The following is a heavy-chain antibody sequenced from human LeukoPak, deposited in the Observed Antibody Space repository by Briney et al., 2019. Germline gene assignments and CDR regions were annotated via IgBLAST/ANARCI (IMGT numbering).Heavy chain of an antibody. D-gene: IGHD3-16*01. Sequence: PSETLSLTCVVSGDSPSGYHWSRIRRPPGKGLEWIGYISYSGTTNYNPSLKSRVTISIDTSKNHFSLALRSVTAADTAVYYCALMGVGPPTVNYWGQGALVTVSS. CDR2: ISYSGTT. J-gene: IGHJ4*02. CDR1: GDSPSGYH. V-gene: IGHV4-59*08. CDR3: ALMGVGPPTVNY.